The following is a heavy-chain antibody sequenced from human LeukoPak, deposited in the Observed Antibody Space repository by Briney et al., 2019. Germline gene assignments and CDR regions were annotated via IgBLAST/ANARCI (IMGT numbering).Heavy chain of an antibody. V-gene: IGHV3-23*01. CDR1: GFTFSNYA. Sequence: PGGSLRLSCAASGFTFSNYAMNWVRQAPGRGLEWVSAISGSGGSTYSADSVKGRFTISRDNSKNTLYLQMNSLRAEDTAVYYCGRQGIYASGNLDYWGQGTLVTVSS. J-gene: IGHJ4*02. D-gene: IGHD3-10*01. CDR3: GRQGIYASGNLDY. CDR2: ISGSGGST.